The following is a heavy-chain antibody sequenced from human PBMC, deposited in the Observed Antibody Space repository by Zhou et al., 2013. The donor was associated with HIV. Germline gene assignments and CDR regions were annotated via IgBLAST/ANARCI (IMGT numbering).Heavy chain of an antibody. V-gene: IGHV3-7*03. CDR3: TTLLDIVVVAASGY. Sequence: EVQLVESGGGLVQPGGSLRLSCAASGFTFSSYWMSWVRQAPGKGLEWVANIKQDGSEKYYVGSVKGRFTISRDNAKNSLHLQMNSLRAEDTAVYYCTTLLDIVVVAASGYWGQGTLVTVSS. CDR1: GFTFSSYW. J-gene: IGHJ4*02. D-gene: IGHD2-2*01. CDR2: IKQDGSEK.